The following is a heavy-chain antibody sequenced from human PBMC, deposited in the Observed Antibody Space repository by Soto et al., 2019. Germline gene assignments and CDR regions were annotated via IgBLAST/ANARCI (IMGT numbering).Heavy chain of an antibody. CDR3: AREGIQLWFLKDMDV. CDR2: ISYDGSNK. Sequence: PGGSLRLSCAASGFTFCSYAMHWVRQAPGKGLEWVAVISYDGSNKYYADSVKGRFTISRDNSKNTLYLQMNSLRAEDTAVYYCAREGIQLWFLKDMDVWGKGTTVTLAS. CDR1: GFTFCSYA. D-gene: IGHD5-18*01. V-gene: IGHV3-30-3*01. J-gene: IGHJ6*01.